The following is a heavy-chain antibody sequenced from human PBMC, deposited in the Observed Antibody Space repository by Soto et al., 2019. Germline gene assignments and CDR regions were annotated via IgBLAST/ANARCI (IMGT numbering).Heavy chain of an antibody. Sequence: GGSLRLSCAASGFTFTRYSMNWVRQSPGKGLEWVSSISSTTNYIYYADSMKGRFTVSRDNAKNSVYLEMNSLSAEDTALYYCARESEDLTSNFDYWGQGTLVTVSS. CDR2: ISSTTNYI. V-gene: IGHV3-21*01. CDR3: ARESEDLTSNFDY. CDR1: GFTFTRYS. J-gene: IGHJ4*02.